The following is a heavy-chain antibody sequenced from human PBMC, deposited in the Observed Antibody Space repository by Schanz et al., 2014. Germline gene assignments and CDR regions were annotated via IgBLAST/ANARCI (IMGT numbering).Heavy chain of an antibody. J-gene: IGHJ4*02. CDR3: ARPRFDYGEVDY. CDR1: GFTFSSYA. CDR2: ISGSGGST. D-gene: IGHD4-17*01. V-gene: IGHV3-23*04. Sequence: VQLVESGGGVVQPGRSLRLSCAASGFTFSSYAMHWVRQAPGKGLEWVSAISGSGGSTYYADSVRGRFTISRDRFQNTLYLRMSSLRAEDTAVYYCARPRFDYGEVDYWGQGTLVTVSS.